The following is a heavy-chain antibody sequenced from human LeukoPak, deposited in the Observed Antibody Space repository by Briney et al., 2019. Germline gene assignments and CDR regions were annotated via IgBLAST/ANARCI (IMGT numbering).Heavy chain of an antibody. Sequence: GGSLRLSCAASGFTFSSYSMNWVRQAPGKGLEWVSSISSSSSYIYYADSVKGRFTISRDNAKNSLYLQMNSLRAEDTAVYYCARGRISYGHTGDYWGQGTLVTVSP. CDR2: ISSSSSYI. D-gene: IGHD5-18*01. J-gene: IGHJ4*02. V-gene: IGHV3-21*01. CDR3: ARGRISYGHTGDY. CDR1: GFTFSSYS.